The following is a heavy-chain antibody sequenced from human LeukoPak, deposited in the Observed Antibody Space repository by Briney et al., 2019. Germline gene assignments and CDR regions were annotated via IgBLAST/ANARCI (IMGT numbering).Heavy chain of an antibody. CDR3: ANNDYGVYYYYGMDV. D-gene: IGHD4-17*01. CDR2: ISSDESSK. Sequence: GGSLRLSCAASGFTFSSYGMHWVREAPGKGLEWVVVISSDESSKYYVDSVKGRFTISRDNSKNTLYLQMNSLRAEDTAVYYCANNDYGVYYYYGMDVWGQGTTVTVS. J-gene: IGHJ6*02. V-gene: IGHV3-30*18. CDR1: GFTFSSYG.